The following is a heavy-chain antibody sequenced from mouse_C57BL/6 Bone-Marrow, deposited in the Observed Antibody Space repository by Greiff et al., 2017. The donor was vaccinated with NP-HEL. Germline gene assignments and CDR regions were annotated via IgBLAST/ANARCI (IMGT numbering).Heavy chain of an antibody. CDR1: GFSLSTSNMG. CDR2: ICWNDDY. J-gene: IGHJ3*01. D-gene: IGHD2-4*01. V-gene: IGHV8-5*01. Sequence: QVTLIVSGPGILQPSQTLSLTCSFSGFSLSTSNMGIGWIRQPSGKGLEWLAHICWNDDYNYNPSLKSRLTFSKDTSNNQVFLKITSVDTADTATYYCAQIGYDYDSAWFAYWGQGTLVTVSA. CDR3: AQIGYDYDSAWFAY.